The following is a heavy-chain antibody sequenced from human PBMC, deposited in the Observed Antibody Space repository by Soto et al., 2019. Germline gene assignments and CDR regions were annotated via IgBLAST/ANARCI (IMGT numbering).Heavy chain of an antibody. Sequence: VQLVESGGGSVQPGGSLRLSCAASGFTFSSGYTFSSFWMSWVRQPPGKGLEWVANINKDGSEKYYMDSVKGRFTISRDNAKNSRYLQMDSLRADDKAIYYCVIDRRVEPGFSYWGQGTLVTAPS. CDR1: GFTFSSGYTFSSFW. CDR2: INKDGSEK. CDR3: VIDRRVEPGFSY. D-gene: IGHD6-13*01. V-gene: IGHV3-7*03. J-gene: IGHJ4*02.